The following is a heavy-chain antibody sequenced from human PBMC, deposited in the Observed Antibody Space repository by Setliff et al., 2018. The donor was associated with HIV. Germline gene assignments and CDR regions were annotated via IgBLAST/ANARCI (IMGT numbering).Heavy chain of an antibody. CDR2: INPNTGGT. CDR3: ARGGGVYDTPSDLDY. V-gene: IGHV1-2*02. J-gene: IGHJ4*02. Sequence: ASVKVSCKASGYTFTTYFIIWVRQAPGQGLEWMGWINPNTGGTHYAQKFQGRVTMTRDTSISTAYMELSRLTSDDTAVYYCARGGGVYDTPSDLDYWGQGTLVTVSS. D-gene: IGHD3-22*01. CDR1: GYTFTTYF.